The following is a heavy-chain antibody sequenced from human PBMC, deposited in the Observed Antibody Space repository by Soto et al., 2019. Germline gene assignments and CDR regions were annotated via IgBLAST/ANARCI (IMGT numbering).Heavy chain of an antibody. D-gene: IGHD2-15*01. V-gene: IGHV3-15*01. CDR1: GSTFSNAW. J-gene: IGHJ5*02. CDR2: IKSKTDGGTT. Sequence: GGSLRLSCAASGSTFSNAWMSWVRQAPGNGLEWVGRIKSKTDGGTTDYAAPVKGRFTISRDDSKNTLYLQMNSLKTEDTAVYYCTSGYCSGGRCYGYWFDPWGQGALVTVSS. CDR3: TSGYCSGGRCYGYWFDP.